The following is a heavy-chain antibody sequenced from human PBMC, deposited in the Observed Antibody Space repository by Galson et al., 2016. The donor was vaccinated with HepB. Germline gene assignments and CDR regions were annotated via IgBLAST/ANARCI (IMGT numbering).Heavy chain of an antibody. V-gene: IGHV3-53*01. CDR1: GFSVSSSY. CDR2: IYSGGST. Sequence: SLRLSCAASGFSVSSSYMTWVRQTPGKGLEWVSIIYSGGSTYYADSVKGRFTITRDNSKNTLSLQRNGLRAEDTAMYYCARAMPSNRYGPLGYSWGQGTLVTVSS. J-gene: IGHJ4*02. D-gene: IGHD5-18*01. CDR3: ARAMPSNRYGPLGYS.